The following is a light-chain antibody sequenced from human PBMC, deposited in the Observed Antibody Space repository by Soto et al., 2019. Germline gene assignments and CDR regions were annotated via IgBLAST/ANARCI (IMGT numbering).Light chain of an antibody. CDR3: QTWDTGTVV. J-gene: IGLJ2*01. Sequence: QSVLTQSPSASASLGASVKLTCTLSSGHSRYAIAWHQQQSEKGPRYLMKLNSDGSHSKGDGIPDRFSGSSSGAERYLTISSLQSEDEADYYCQTWDTGTVVFGGGTKVTVL. CDR2: LNSDGSH. CDR1: SGHSRYA. V-gene: IGLV4-69*01.